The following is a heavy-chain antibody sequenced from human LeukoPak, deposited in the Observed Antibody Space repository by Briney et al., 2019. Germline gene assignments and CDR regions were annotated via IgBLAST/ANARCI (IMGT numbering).Heavy chain of an antibody. CDR3: ARCYYYYGMDV. V-gene: IGHV1-69*04. CDR2: IIPILGIA. Sequence: ASVKVSCKASGGTFSSYAISWVRQAPGQGLEWMGRIIPILGIANYAQKFQGRVAITADKSTSTAYMELSSLRSEDTAVYYCARCYYYYGMDVWGQGTAVTVSS. CDR1: GGTFSSYA. J-gene: IGHJ6*02.